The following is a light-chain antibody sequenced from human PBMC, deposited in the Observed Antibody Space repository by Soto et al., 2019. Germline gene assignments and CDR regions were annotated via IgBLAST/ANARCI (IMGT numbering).Light chain of an antibody. Sequence: DIQMTQSPSALSASVGDRVTITCQASQDISNYLNWYQQKPGKAPDLLIYDASKLETGVPSRFSGSGSGTDFSFTISSLQPEDIAVYYCQQRSNWPPTFGQGTRLEIK. CDR2: DAS. CDR1: QDISNY. V-gene: IGKV1-33*01. CDR3: QQRSNWPPT. J-gene: IGKJ5*01.